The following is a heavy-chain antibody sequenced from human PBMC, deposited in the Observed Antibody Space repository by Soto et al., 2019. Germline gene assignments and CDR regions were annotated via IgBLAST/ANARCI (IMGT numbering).Heavy chain of an antibody. V-gene: IGHV3-23*04. CDR2: ISGGSDRT. J-gene: IGHJ3*01. Sequence: EVQVVESGGDLVQPGGSLRLSCAASGFPIRNYAMSWVRQAPGKALEWVSGISGGSDRTYYADSVKGRFTIFKDNSKNTLYLQMSSLRVEDTAVYHCEGSWTWGQGTMVTVSS. D-gene: IGHD5-12*01. CDR3: EGSWT. CDR1: GFPIRNYA.